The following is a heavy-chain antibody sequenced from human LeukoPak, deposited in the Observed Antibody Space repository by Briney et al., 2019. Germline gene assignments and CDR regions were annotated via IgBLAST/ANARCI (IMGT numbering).Heavy chain of an antibody. CDR1: GFTFSTYG. V-gene: IGHV3-33*05. CDR2: IQSDGNRN. CDR3: ARDDCRSPSCLTT. Sequence: GGSLRLSCVASGFTFSTYGMHWVRQAPGKGLEWVAAIQSDGNRNYYIDSVKGRFTISRDDPKNTLYLQMDSLRADDTAVYHCARDDCRSPSCLTTWGQGTLVTVSS. J-gene: IGHJ5*02. D-gene: IGHD2-2*01.